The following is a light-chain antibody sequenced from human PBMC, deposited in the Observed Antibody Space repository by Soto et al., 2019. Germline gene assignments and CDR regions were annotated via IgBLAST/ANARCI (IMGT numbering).Light chain of an antibody. V-gene: IGKV1-39*01. CDR3: QHSYSTPRT. CDR2: AAS. J-gene: IGKJ1*01. CDR1: QRISSY. Sequence: QMTQSPSSLSASVGDRVAITCRASQRISSYLNWYQQKPGKAPKLLIYAASTLQSGVPSRFSGSGSGTAFTLTISSLQPEDFAPYYCQHSYSTPRTSGQGTKVDI.